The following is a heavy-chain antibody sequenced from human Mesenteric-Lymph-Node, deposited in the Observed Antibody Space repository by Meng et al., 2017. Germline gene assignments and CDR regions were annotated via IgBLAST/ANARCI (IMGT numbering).Heavy chain of an antibody. CDR3: AKGNGYNAYDF. V-gene: IGHV3-23*01. D-gene: IGHD5-24*01. J-gene: IGHJ3*01. CDR2: ITGSGGST. CDR1: GFTFSDYA. Sequence: GESLKISCAASGFTFSDYAMSWVRQAPGKGLEWVSAITGSGGSTYYADSVKGRFTISRDNSKNTLYLQMNNLGAEDTALYYCAKGNGYNAYDFWGQGTMVTVSS.